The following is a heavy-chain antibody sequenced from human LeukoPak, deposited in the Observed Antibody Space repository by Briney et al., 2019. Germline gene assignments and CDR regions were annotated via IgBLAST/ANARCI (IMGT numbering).Heavy chain of an antibody. J-gene: IGHJ4*02. Sequence: ASVKVSCKASGYTFTGYYMHWVRQAPGQGLEWMGWINPNSGGTNYAQKFQGRVTMTRDTSISTAYMELSRLRSDDTAVYYCARDGATGSPNFDYWGQGTLVTVSS. D-gene: IGHD1-26*01. CDR1: GYTFTGYY. V-gene: IGHV1-2*02. CDR2: INPNSGGT. CDR3: ARDGATGSPNFDY.